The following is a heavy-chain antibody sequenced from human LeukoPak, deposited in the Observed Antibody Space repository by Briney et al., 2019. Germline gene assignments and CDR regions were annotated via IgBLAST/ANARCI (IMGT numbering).Heavy chain of an antibody. CDR3: AKSTTLGDFDY. V-gene: IGHV3-23*01. J-gene: IGHJ4*02. Sequence: GGTLRLSCAASGFTFSSYGMNWVRQAPGKGLEWVSLISGSGGSTYYADSVKGRFTISRDNSRNTLYLQMNSLRAEDTAVYYCAKSTTLGDFDYWGQGTLVTVSS. CDR2: ISGSGGST. D-gene: IGHD4-23*01. CDR1: GFTFSSYG.